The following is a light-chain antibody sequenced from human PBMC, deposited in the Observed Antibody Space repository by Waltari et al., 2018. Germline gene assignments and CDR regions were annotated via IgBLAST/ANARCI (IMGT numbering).Light chain of an antibody. V-gene: IGKV3-11*01. CDR3: QQRSKWPPM. Sequence: IVLTQSPATLSWSPGQRATLSCWASQGVGSHLAWYQQKRGQAPRLLIYDASKRATGIPVRFSGSGFGTDFTLTIDSLESEDFGVYYCQQRSKWPPMFGQGTKVEIK. J-gene: IGKJ1*01. CDR1: QGVGSH. CDR2: DAS.